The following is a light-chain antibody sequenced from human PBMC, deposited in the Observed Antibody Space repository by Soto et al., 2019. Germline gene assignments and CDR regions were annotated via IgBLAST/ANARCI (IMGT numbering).Light chain of an antibody. J-gene: IGKJ5*01. CDR3: QQYGSSPT. Sequence: EIVLTQSPATLSLSPGERATLSCMASQSVSSNLAWYQQRPGQAPRLLIYGASSRATGIPDRFSGSGSGTDFTLTISRLEPEDFAVYYCQQYGSSPTFGQGTRLEIK. CDR2: GAS. CDR1: QSVSSN. V-gene: IGKV3-20*01.